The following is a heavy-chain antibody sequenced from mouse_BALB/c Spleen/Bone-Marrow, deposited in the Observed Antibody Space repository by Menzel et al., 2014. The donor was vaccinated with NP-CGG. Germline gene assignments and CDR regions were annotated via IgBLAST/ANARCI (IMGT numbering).Heavy chain of an antibody. D-gene: IGHD1-1*01. CDR2: IYPSDSYT. Sequence: QXQXQQSGAELVRPGASVKLSCKASGYTFTSYWINWVKQRPGQGLEWIGNIYPSDSYTNYNQKFKDKATLTVDKSSTTAYMQLSSPTSEDSAVYYCTRGGSSPYYFDYWGQGTTLTVSS. V-gene: IGHV1-69*02. J-gene: IGHJ2*01. CDR1: GYTFTSYW. CDR3: TRGGSSPYYFDY.